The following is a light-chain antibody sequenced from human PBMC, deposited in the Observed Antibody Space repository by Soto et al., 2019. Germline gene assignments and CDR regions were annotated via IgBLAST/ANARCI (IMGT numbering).Light chain of an antibody. V-gene: IGLV1-47*01. CDR2: RNN. Sequence: QAVVTQPPSASGTPGQRVTISCSGSSSNIGSNYVYWYQQLPGTAPKLLICRNNQRPSGGPDRFSGSKSGTSASLAISGLRSEDEANYYCAAWDDSLRGVVFGGGTKLTVL. J-gene: IGLJ3*02. CDR1: SSNIGSNY. CDR3: AAWDDSLRGVV.